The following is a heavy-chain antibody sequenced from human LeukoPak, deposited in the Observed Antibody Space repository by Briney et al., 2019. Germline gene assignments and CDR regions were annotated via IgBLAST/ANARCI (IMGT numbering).Heavy chain of an antibody. Sequence: SETLSLTCAVYGGSFSGYYWSWIRQPPGKGLEWIGEINHSGSTNYNPSLKSRVTISVDTSKNQFSLKLSSVTAADTAVYYCARVARITIFGVVIIGHYYYYMDVWGKGTTVTVSS. J-gene: IGHJ6*03. CDR2: INHSGST. D-gene: IGHD3-3*01. CDR3: ARVARITIFGVVIIGHYYYYMDV. V-gene: IGHV4-34*01. CDR1: GGSFSGYY.